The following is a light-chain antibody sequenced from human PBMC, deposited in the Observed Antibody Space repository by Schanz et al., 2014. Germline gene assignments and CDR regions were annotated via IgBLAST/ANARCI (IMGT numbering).Light chain of an antibody. J-gene: IGLJ3*02. Sequence: QSVLTQPPSASGSPGQSVTISCTGTSSDVGGYDYVSWYQQHPGKAPKLMIYEVSKRPSGVPDRFSASKSDNTASLSISGLQAEDEADYYCSSYTSSSTWVFGGGTKLTVL. CDR1: SSDVGGYDY. CDR3: SSYTSSSTWV. V-gene: IGLV2-8*01. CDR2: EVS.